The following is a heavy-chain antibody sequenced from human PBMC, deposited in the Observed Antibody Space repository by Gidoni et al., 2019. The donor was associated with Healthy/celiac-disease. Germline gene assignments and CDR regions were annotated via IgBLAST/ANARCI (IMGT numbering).Heavy chain of an antibody. V-gene: IGHV4-39*07. CDR3: ARDAVGAFDI. CDR2: IYYSGST. J-gene: IGHJ3*02. Sequence: QLQLQESGPGLVKPSETLSLTCTVSGDSISSSSYYWGWIRQPPGKGLEWIGSIYYSGSTYYNPSLKSRVTISVDTSKNQFSLKLSSVTAADTAVYYCARDAVGAFDIWGQGTMVTVSS. D-gene: IGHD1-26*01. CDR1: GDSISSSSYY.